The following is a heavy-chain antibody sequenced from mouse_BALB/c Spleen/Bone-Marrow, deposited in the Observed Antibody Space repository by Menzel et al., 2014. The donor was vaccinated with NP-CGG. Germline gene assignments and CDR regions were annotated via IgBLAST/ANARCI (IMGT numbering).Heavy chain of an antibody. J-gene: IGHJ3*01. V-gene: IGHV4-1*02. Sequence: EVKLLESGGGLVQPGGSLKLSCAASGFDFSRYWMSWVRQAPGKGLEWIGEINPDSSTINYTPSLKGKFIISRDNAKNTLYLQMSKVRSEDTALYYCSRLYYYGNFAYWGQGTLVTVSA. CDR2: INPDSSTI. D-gene: IGHD1-1*01. CDR3: SRLYYYGNFAY. CDR1: GFDFSRYW.